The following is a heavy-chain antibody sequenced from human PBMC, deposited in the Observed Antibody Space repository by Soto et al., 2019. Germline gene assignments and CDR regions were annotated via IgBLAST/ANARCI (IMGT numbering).Heavy chain of an antibody. Sequence: GGSLRLSCAASGFTFSSYGMHWVHQAPGKGLEWVAVIWYDGSNKYYADSVKGRFTISRDNSKNTLYLQMNSLRAEDTAVYYCARDTGTRRSWFDPWGQGTLVTVSS. D-gene: IGHD1-7*01. J-gene: IGHJ5*02. CDR2: IWYDGSNK. CDR1: GFTFSSYG. V-gene: IGHV3-33*01. CDR3: ARDTGTRRSWFDP.